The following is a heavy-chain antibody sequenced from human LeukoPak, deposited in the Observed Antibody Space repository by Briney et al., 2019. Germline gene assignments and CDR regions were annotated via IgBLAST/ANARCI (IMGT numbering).Heavy chain of an antibody. J-gene: IGHJ4*02. V-gene: IGHV1-46*01. D-gene: IGHD1-26*01. Sequence: WASVKVSCKASGYTFTSYYMRWVRQAPGQGLEWMGIINPSGGSTSYAQKFQGRVTMTRDMSTSTVYMELSSLRSEDTAVYYCAREVEVEWELPRGYFDYWGQGTLVTVSS. CDR2: INPSGGST. CDR1: GYTFTSYY. CDR3: AREVEVEWELPRGYFDY.